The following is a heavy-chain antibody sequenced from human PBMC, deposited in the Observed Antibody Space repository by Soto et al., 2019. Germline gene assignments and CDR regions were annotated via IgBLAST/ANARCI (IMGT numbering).Heavy chain of an antibody. CDR2: INVYNGDR. V-gene: IGHV1-18*01. Sequence: GASVKVSCKAQGYIFTKYGIGWVRQAPGHGLEWMGLINVYNGDRKVAQKFQDRVSMTTDTATDKAYMELKSLRSGDTAVYYCARLQLGGDRMLNWFDPWGQGTLVTVSS. CDR3: ARLQLGGDRMLNWFDP. J-gene: IGHJ5*02. CDR1: GYIFTKYG. D-gene: IGHD2-21*02.